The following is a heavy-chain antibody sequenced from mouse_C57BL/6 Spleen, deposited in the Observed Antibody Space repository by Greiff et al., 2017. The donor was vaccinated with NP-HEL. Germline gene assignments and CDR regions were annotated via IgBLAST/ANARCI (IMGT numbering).Heavy chain of an antibody. CDR2: ILPGSGST. CDR3: ARASSYYGSSYGYFDV. D-gene: IGHD1-1*01. Sequence: QVQLKQSGAELMKPVASVKLSCKATGYTFTGYWIEWVKQRPGHGLEWIGEILPGSGSTNYNEKFKGKATFTADTSSNTAYMQLSSLTTEDSAIYYCARASSYYGSSYGYFDVWGTGTTVTVSS. J-gene: IGHJ1*03. CDR1: GYTFTGYW. V-gene: IGHV1-9*01.